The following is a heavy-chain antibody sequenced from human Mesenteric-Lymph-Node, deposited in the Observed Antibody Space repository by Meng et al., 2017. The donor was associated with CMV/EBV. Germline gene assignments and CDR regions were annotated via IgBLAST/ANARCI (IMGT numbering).Heavy chain of an antibody. CDR3: ARRHCSNTNCEEWFEY. CDR1: GYTFADYY. Sequence: ASVKVSCKASGYTFADYYIHWVRQAPGQGLEWMGWINPKTGGTDYAQKFQGWVTMTRDTSMTTAYMDLSSLGSGDTAVYYCARRHCSNTNCEEWFEYWGQGTRVTVSS. J-gene: IGHJ4*02. CDR2: INPKTGGT. D-gene: IGHD2-2*01. V-gene: IGHV1-2*04.